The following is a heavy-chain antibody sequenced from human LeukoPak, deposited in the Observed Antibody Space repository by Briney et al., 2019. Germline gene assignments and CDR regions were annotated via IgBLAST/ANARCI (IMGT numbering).Heavy chain of an antibody. CDR2: IKSKTDDGTA. V-gene: IGHV3-15*01. J-gene: IGHJ4*02. Sequence: GGSLRLSCAASGFSFDHYWMNWVRQTPGKGLEWLGRIKSKTDDGTAEYAAHVKGSFIISNDDSSNMLPLEMRSLKTEDTCEYYCTVRGIAVSGLEYWGRGTLVVVSS. CDR3: TVRGIAVSGLEY. D-gene: IGHD6-19*01. CDR1: GFSFDHYW.